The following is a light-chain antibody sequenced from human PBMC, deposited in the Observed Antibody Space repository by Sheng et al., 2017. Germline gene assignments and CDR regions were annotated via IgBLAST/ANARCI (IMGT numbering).Light chain of an antibody. CDR1: QRISSY. Sequence: DIQMTQSPSSLSASVGDRVTITCRASQRISSYLNWYQQKPGKAPKFLIYAASSLQSRGPIKVSGGGXGTFFTLTISNLQPEDLATYYCQQSYSSPYTFGQGTKLEIK. J-gene: IGKJ2*01. CDR2: AAS. V-gene: IGKV1-39*01. CDR3: QQSYSSPYT.